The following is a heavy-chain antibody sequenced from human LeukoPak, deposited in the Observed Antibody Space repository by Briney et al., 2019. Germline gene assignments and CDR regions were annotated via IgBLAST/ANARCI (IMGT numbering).Heavy chain of an antibody. CDR2: IRYDGSNK. D-gene: IGHD5-18*01. V-gene: IGHV3-33*01. CDR3: ARGATWIQLWLRAFDI. J-gene: IGHJ3*02. CDR1: GFTFSSYG. Sequence: GGSLRLSCAASGFTFSSYGMHWVRQAPGKGLEWVAVIRYDGSNKYYADSVKGRFTISRDNSKNTLYLQMNSLRAEDTAVYYCARGATWIQLWLRAFDIWGQGTMVTVSS.